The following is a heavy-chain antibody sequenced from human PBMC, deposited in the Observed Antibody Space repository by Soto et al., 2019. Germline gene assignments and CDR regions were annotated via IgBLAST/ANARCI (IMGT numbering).Heavy chain of an antibody. CDR2: IYYSGSA. CDR3: AKLDPGDY. CDR1: GGSISSDY. V-gene: IGHV4-59*01. J-gene: IGHJ4*02. D-gene: IGHD6-6*01. Sequence: PSETLSLTCTVSGGSISSDYWSWIRQPPGKGLEWIGYIYYSGSAYYNPSLKSRVTISVDTSKSQFSLRLSSVTAADTAVYYCAKLDPGDYWGQGTLVTVSS.